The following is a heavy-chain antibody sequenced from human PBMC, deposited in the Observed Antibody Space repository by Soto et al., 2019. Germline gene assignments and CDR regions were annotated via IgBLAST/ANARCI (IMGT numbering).Heavy chain of an antibody. J-gene: IGHJ4*02. D-gene: IGHD1-26*01. Sequence: QVQLVQSGAEVKKPGASVKISCKASGYTFTSDYMHWVRQAPGQGLEWMGRINPSGGSTIYSQNLQGRFSVTTDTSTSTVYMELSSLRSEDTAVYYWARDVFVGVGATAYWGQGTLVTVSS. V-gene: IGHV1-46*01. CDR2: INPSGGST. CDR3: ARDVFVGVGATAY. CDR1: GYTFTSDY.